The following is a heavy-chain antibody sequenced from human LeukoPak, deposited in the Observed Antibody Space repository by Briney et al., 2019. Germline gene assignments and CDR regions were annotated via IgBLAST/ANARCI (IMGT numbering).Heavy chain of an antibody. CDR2: ISYDGSNK. CDR3: ARDFLPTMITLAGY. J-gene: IGHJ4*02. Sequence: GRSLRLSCAASGFTFSTYGMHWVRQAPGKGLEWVAVISYDGSNKYYADSVRGRFSISRDNSKNTLYLQMNSLRAEDTAVYYCARDFLPTMITLAGYWGQGTLVTVSS. V-gene: IGHV3-30*03. D-gene: IGHD3-16*01. CDR1: GFTFSTYG.